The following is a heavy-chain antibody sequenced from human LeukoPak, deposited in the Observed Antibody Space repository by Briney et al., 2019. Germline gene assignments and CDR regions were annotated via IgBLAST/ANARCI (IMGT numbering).Heavy chain of an antibody. CDR3: ARATILGDYFDY. D-gene: IGHD5-12*01. J-gene: IGHJ4*02. CDR2: INHSGST. CDR1: GRSFIGYY. V-gene: IGHV4-34*01. Sequence: SETLSLTCAVYGRSFIGYYWSWIRQPPGKGLEWIGEINHSGSTNYNPSLKSRVTISVDTSKNQFSLKLSSVTAADTAVYYCARATILGDYFDYWAQGTLVTVSS.